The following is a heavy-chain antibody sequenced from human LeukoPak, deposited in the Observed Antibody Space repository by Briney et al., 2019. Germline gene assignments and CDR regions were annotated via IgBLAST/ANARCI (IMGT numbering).Heavy chain of an antibody. CDR2: INHSGST. J-gene: IGHJ6*03. CDR1: GGSFSGYY. Sequence: PSETLSLTCAVYGGSFSGYYWSWIRQPPGKGLEWIGEINHSGSTNYNPSLKSRVAISVDTSKNQFSLKLSSVTAADTAVYYCARQRMVRGYYYYYMDVWGKGTTVTISS. V-gene: IGHV4-34*01. D-gene: IGHD3-10*01. CDR3: ARQRMVRGYYYYYMDV.